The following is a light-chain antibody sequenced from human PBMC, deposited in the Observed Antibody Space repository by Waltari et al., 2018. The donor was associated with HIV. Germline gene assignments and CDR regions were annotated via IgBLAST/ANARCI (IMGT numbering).Light chain of an antibody. CDR1: NIERKS. J-gene: IGLJ2*01. CDR2: DDS. Sequence: SSVLTQPPSVSVAPGKTATITCGGKNIERKSVHWYQQKPGQAPVLVICDDSDRPSGIPERFSGSNSGNTATLTISRVGVGDEADYYCQVWDSTIDHVLFGGGTKLTVL. CDR3: QVWDSTIDHVL. V-gene: IGLV3-21*04.